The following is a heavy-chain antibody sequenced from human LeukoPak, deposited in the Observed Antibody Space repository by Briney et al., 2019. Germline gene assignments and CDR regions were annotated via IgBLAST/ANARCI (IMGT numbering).Heavy chain of an antibody. V-gene: IGHV3-23*01. D-gene: IGHD6-19*01. Sequence: GGSLRLSCAVSGFTFSSYAMSWVHQAPGKGLEWVSAISGSGGSTYYADSVKGRFTISRDNSKNTLYLQMNSLRAEDTAVYYCAKDHGSSGWYLQYYFDYWGQGTLVTVSS. CDR3: AKDHGSSGWYLQYYFDY. CDR2: ISGSGGST. J-gene: IGHJ4*02. CDR1: GFTFSSYA.